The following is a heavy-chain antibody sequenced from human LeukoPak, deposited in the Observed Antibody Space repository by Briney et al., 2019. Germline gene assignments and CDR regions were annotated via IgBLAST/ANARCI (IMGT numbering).Heavy chain of an antibody. D-gene: IGHD1-20*01. CDR1: GGSISSYY. J-gene: IGHJ5*02. Sequence: PSETLSLTCTVSGGSISSYYWSWIRQPAGKGLEWIGRIYTSGSTNYNPFLKSRVTMSVDTSKNQFSLKLSSVTAADTAVYYCARGLPYNWSHNWFDPWGQGTLVTVSS. V-gene: IGHV4-4*07. CDR3: ARGLPYNWSHNWFDP. CDR2: IYTSGST.